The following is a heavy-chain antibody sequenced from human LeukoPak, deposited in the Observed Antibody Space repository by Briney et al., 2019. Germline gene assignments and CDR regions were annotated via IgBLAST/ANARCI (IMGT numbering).Heavy chain of an antibody. CDR1: GFSISNGYH. Sequence: ASETLSLTCAVSGFSISNGYHWGWIRQPPGKGLEWIGSIYHSGSTYYNPSLKSRVTISVDTSKNQFSLKLSSVTAADTAVYYCARYNSGYYYYFDYWGQGTLVTVSS. J-gene: IGHJ4*02. CDR3: ARYNSGYYYYFDY. V-gene: IGHV4-38-2*01. D-gene: IGHD3-22*01. CDR2: IYHSGST.